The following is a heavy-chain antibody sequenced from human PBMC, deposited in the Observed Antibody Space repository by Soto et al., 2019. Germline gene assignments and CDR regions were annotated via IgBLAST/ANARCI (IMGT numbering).Heavy chain of an antibody. CDR3: ARYGGKAAPGTFDY. V-gene: IGHV3-30-3*01. J-gene: IGHJ4*02. Sequence: GSLTLTGVASVFTFTTYSMLWVRQAPDRGLEWLAVISHDGGTKFYTDSVKGRFNISRDDSRNMLNLQMNSLRPEDTAVYYCARYGGKAAPGTFDYWGQGILVTVSS. CDR2: ISHDGGTK. CDR1: VFTFTTYS. D-gene: IGHD6-13*01.